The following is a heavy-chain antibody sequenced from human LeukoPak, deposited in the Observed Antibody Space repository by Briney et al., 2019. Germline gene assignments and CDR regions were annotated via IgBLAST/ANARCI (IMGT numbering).Heavy chain of an antibody. V-gene: IGHV1-2*02. J-gene: IGHJ4*02. CDR2: INPNSGGT. CDR3: ARVKGGYDFWSGPNSQIFDY. Sequence: ASVKVSCKASGYTFTGYYMHWVRQAPGQGLEWMGWINPNSGGTNYAQKFQGRVTMTRDTSISTAYMELSRLRSDDTAVYYCARVKGGYDFWSGPNSQIFDYWGQGTLVTVSS. CDR1: GYTFTGYY. D-gene: IGHD3-3*01.